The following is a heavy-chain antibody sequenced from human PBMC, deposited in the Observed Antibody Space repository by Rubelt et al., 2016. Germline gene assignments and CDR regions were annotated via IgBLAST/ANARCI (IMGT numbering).Heavy chain of an antibody. CDR2: IYYSGST. CDR1: GGSISSSSYY. CDR3: ARGGYSDYYYGMDG. V-gene: IGHV4-39*01. J-gene: IGHJ6*02. Sequence: QLQLQESGPGLVKPSETLSLTCTVSGGSISSSSYYWGWIRQPPGKGLEWIGSIYYSGSTYYNPSVKSRVTISVDTSKNQFSLKLSSVTAADTAVYDCARGGYSDYYYGMDGWGQGTTVTVSS. D-gene: IGHD1-26*01.